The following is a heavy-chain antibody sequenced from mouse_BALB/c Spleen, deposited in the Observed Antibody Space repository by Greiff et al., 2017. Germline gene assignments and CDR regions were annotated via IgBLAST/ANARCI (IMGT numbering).Heavy chain of an antibody. CDR2: IRNKANGYTT. CDR1: GFTFTDYY. J-gene: IGHJ4*01. Sequence: EVQRVESGGGLVQPGGSLRLSCATSGFTFTDYYMSWVRQPPGKALEWLGFIRNKANGYTTEYSASGKGRFPISRDNSQSILYLQMHTLRAEDRATYYCARDRYDDAMDYWGQGTSVTVSS. D-gene: IGHD2-14*01. CDR3: ARDRYDDAMDY. V-gene: IGHV7-3*02.